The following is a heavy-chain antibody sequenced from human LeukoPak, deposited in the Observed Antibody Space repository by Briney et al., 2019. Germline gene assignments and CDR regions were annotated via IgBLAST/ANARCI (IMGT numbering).Heavy chain of an antibody. V-gene: IGHV3-7*01. Sequence: QPGGSLRLSCAASGFTFSSFWMTWVRQAPGKGLEWVANINQHGSEKYYVDSVKGRFTISRDNAKNSVDLQMDSLGAEDTALYYCAGGIGGSFDKWGQGTLVTVSS. CDR1: GFTFSSFW. J-gene: IGHJ4*02. CDR2: INQHGSEK. CDR3: AGGIGGSFDK. D-gene: IGHD2-15*01.